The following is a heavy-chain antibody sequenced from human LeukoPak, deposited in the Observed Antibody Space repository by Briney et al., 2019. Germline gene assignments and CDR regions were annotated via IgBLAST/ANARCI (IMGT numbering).Heavy chain of an antibody. CDR1: GYSFSNYW. CDR2: IYPGDSDT. Sequence: GESLKISRKASGYSFSNYWIGWVRQMPGKGLEWMGIIYPGDSDTRYSPSFQGQVTISADKSITTGYLQWSSLKASDTAMYYCARAPTSVSNPYYFDYWGQGALVTVSS. D-gene: IGHD4-11*01. V-gene: IGHV5-51*01. CDR3: ARAPTSVSNPYYFDY. J-gene: IGHJ4*02.